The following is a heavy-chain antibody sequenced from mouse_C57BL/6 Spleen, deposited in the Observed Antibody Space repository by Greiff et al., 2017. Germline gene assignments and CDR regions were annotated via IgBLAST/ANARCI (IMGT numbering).Heavy chain of an antibody. D-gene: IGHD1-1*01. CDR1: GYSFTDYN. CDR2: IYPNYGTT. Sequence: EVQLQQSGPELVKPGASVKISCKASGYSFTDYNMNWVKQSNGKSLEWIGVIYPNYGTTSYNQKFKGKATLTVDQSSSTAYMQLNSLTSEDAAVYCCAKGHYYGSRYFDVWGTGTTVTVSS. V-gene: IGHV1-39*01. CDR3: AKGHYYGSRYFDV. J-gene: IGHJ1*03.